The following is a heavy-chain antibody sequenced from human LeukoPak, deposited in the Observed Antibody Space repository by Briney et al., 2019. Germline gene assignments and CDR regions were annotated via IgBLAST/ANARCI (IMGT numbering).Heavy chain of an antibody. J-gene: IGHJ4*02. CDR3: ATYSSGWHVY. CDR1: GFTFSNAW. V-gene: IGHV3-15*01. Sequence: GGSLRLSCAASGFTFSNAWMNWVRQAPGKGLEWVGRIKSKSDGGTTDYAAPVKGRFTISRDDSQNTLYLQMNSLKTEDTAMYYCATYSSGWHVYWGQGTLVTVS. CDR2: IKSKSDGGTT. D-gene: IGHD6-19*01.